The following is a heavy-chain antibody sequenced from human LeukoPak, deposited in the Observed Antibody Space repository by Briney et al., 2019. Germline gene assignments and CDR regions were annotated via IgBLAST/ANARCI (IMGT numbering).Heavy chain of an antibody. CDR3: ARVVGYYCDY. CDR2: INHSGST. J-gene: IGHJ4*02. CDR1: GGSFSGYY. Sequence: SETLSLTCAVYGGSFSGYYWSWIRQPPGKGLEWIGEINHSGSTNYNPSLKSRVTISVDKSKNQFSLKLSSVTAADTAVYYCARVVGYYCDYWGQGTLVTVSS. V-gene: IGHV4-34*01. D-gene: IGHD3-22*01.